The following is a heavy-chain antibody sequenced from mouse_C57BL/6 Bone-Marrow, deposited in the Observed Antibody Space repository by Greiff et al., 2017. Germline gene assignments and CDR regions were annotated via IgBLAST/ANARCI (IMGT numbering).Heavy chain of an antibody. CDR3: ARLSYYGRSEY. J-gene: IGHJ2*02. Sequence: EVMLVESGGGLVQPGGSLKLSCAASGFDFSRYWMNWVRQAPGKGLEWIGEINPDSRTINYAPSLKDKFIISRDNAKNTLYLQMSKVRSEDTALYYCARLSYYGRSEYGGQGTSLTVSS. CDR1: GFDFSRYW. CDR2: INPDSRTI. D-gene: IGHD1-1*01. V-gene: IGHV4-1*02.